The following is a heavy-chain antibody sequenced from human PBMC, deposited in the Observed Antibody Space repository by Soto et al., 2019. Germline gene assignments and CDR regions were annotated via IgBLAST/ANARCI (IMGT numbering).Heavy chain of an antibody. CDR1: GASISSRSSY. CDR2: FYSGST. CDR3: ARSKRSGYYPLVYYGMDV. V-gene: IGHV4-39*01. D-gene: IGHD3-22*01. J-gene: IGHJ6*02. Sequence: SETLSLTCIVSGASISSRSSYWGWIRQPPGKGLEWVGTFYSGSTYNNPSLKSRVTISVDTSKNQFSLKLSSVTAADTAVYYCARSKRSGYYPLVYYGMDVWGQGTTVTVSS.